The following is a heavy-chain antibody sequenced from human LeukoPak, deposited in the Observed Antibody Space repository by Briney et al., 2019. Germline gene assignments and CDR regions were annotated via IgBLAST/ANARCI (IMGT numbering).Heavy chain of an antibody. Sequence: SETLSLTCTVSSGSISTSNYYWGWVRQPPGKALEWIGNIFYSGSTYYSPSLKSRVTISVDTSKNQFSLKLSSVTAADTAVYYCARGRRAGTVAATRGTFDYWGQGTLVTVSS. J-gene: IGHJ4*02. CDR1: SGSISTSNYY. CDR3: ARGRRAGTVAATRGTFDY. CDR2: IFYSGST. V-gene: IGHV4-39*07. D-gene: IGHD2-15*01.